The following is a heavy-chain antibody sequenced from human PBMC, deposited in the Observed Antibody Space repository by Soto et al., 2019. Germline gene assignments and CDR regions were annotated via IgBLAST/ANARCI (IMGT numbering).Heavy chain of an antibody. CDR2: ISWNSGSI. D-gene: IGHD3-9*01. CDR3: AKDSHIGYFDWLPRTVRGPFDI. J-gene: IGHJ3*02. CDR1: GFTFDDYA. V-gene: IGHV3-9*01. Sequence: GGSLRISCAASGFTFDDYAMHWVRQAPGKGLEWVSGISWNSGSIGYADSVKGRFTISRDNAKNSLYLQMNSLRAEDTALYYCAKDSHIGYFDWLPRTVRGPFDIWGQGTMVTVSS.